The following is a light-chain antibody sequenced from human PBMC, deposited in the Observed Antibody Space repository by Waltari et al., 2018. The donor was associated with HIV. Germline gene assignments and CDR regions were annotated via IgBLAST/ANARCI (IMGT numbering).Light chain of an antibody. J-gene: IGLJ1*01. CDR2: EVS. Sequence: QSALTQPASVSGSPGQSITISCTRTSSDVGAYYYVSWFHMHPGKAPKLMIYEVSNRPSGVSKRFSGSKSGNTASLTISGLQAEDEADYFCSSYTGSSTLYVFGTGTKVTVL. CDR1: SSDVGAYYY. V-gene: IGLV2-14*01. CDR3: SSYTGSSTLYV.